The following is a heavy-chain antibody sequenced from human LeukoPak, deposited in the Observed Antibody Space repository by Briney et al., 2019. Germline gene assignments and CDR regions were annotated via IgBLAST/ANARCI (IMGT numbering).Heavy chain of an antibody. J-gene: IGHJ4*02. CDR1: GGSINNYY. CDR2: INHSGST. CDR3: ARSRYCSSTSCLNFDY. D-gene: IGHD2-2*01. V-gene: IGHV4-34*01. Sequence: SETLSLTCTVSGGSINNYYWSWIRQPPGKGLEWIGEINHSGSTNYNPSLKSRVTISVDTSKNQFSLKLSSVTAADTAVYYCARSRYCSSTSCLNFDYWGQGTLVTVSS.